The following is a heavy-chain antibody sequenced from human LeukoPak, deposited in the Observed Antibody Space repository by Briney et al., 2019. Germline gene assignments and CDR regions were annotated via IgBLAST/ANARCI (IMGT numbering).Heavy chain of an antibody. Sequence: GGSLRLSCAASGFTFSGSALHWVRQASGKGLEWVGRIGSKANSYATAYAASVKGRFTLSRDDSKNTAYLQMNSLKTEDTAVYYCTRYSVGFHYWGQGTLVTVSS. CDR3: TRYSVGFHY. D-gene: IGHD4-11*01. J-gene: IGHJ4*02. CDR1: GFTFSGSA. V-gene: IGHV3-73*01. CDR2: IGSKANSYAT.